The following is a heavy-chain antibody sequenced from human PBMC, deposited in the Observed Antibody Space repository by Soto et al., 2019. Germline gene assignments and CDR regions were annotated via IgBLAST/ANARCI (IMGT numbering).Heavy chain of an antibody. V-gene: IGHV3-30-3*01. Sequence: QVQLVESGGGVVQPGRSLRLSCAASGFIFSRYAMHWVRQAPGKGLEWVALISDDGSTKYYADSVKGRFTISRDNSKNTLYLQMNIMSAEDTAVYYCTRADLTVTLSVFEPWGQGTLVTVSS. D-gene: IGHD4-17*01. CDR3: TRADLTVTLSVFEP. J-gene: IGHJ5*02. CDR1: GFIFSRYA. CDR2: ISDDGSTK.